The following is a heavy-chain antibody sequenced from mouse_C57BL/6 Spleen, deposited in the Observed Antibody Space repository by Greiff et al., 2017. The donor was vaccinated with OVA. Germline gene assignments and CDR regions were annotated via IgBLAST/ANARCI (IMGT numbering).Heavy chain of an antibody. CDR2: INPNYGTT. D-gene: IGHD2-3*01. V-gene: IGHV1-39*01. CDR1: GYSFTDYN. J-gene: IGHJ1*03. Sequence: EVKLQESGPELVKPGASVKISCKASGYSFTDYNMNWVKQSNGKSLEWIGVINPNYGTTSYNQKFKGKATLTVDQSSSTAYMQLNSLTSEDSAVYDCARSGDGYLYWYFDVWGTGTTVTVSS. CDR3: ARSGDGYLYWYFDV.